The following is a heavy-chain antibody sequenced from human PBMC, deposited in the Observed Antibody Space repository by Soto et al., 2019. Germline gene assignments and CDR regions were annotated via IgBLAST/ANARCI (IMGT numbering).Heavy chain of an antibody. D-gene: IGHD1-1*01. CDR1: GFTISSNA. CDR2: ISDRGDTT. Sequence: GGSLRLSCAASGFTISSNAMYWGRQAPGKGLEWVSAISDRGDTTHYADSVKGRFTISRDTSKNTLYLQLNALRADDTAVYYCAKDKPGTTSFDYWGQGTLVTVSS. V-gene: IGHV3-23*01. CDR3: AKDKPGTTSFDY. J-gene: IGHJ4*02.